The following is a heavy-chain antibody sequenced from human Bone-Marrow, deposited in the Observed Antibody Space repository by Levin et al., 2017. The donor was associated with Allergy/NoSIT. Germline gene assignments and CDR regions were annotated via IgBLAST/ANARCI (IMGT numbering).Heavy chain of an antibody. V-gene: IGHV4-30-4*01. D-gene: IGHD1-1*01. Sequence: SCTVSGGSISSDDYYWSWIRQPPGKGLEWFGFFYYSGSTYYNPSLKSRVTISVDKSKNQFSLHLSSVTAADTAVYFCAAGLPNYYFDFWGQGTLVTVSS. CDR2: FYYSGST. J-gene: IGHJ4*02. CDR3: AAGLPNYYFDF. CDR1: GGSISSDDYY.